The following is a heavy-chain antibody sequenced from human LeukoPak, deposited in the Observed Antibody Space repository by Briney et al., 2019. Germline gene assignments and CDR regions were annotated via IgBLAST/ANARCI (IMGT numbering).Heavy chain of an antibody. D-gene: IGHD3-3*01. CDR3: ARVPTRGPLIPYDFWSGYPRDAFDI. J-gene: IGHJ3*02. CDR2: IKQDGSEK. V-gene: IGHV3-7*01. Sequence: PGGSLRLSCAASGFTFSSYWMSWVRQAPGKGLEWVANIKQDGSEKYYVDSVKGRFTISRENAKTSLYLQMNSLRAEDTAVYYCARVPTRGPLIPYDFWSGYPRDAFDIWGQGTMVTVSS. CDR1: GFTFSSYW.